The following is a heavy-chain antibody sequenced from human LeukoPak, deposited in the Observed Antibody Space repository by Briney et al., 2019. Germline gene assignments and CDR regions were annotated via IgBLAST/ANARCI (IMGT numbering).Heavy chain of an antibody. V-gene: IGHV1-46*01. CDR3: ARELRRGGKQLGDYFDY. D-gene: IGHD1-1*01. Sequence: ASVKVSCEASGYTFTSNYLHWVRQAPGQGPQWTGRINPSDGSTRYAQKFQGRVTMTRDTSTSTVYMELSSLRSEDTAVFFCARELRRGGKQLGDYFDYWGQGTLVTVSS. J-gene: IGHJ4*02. CDR2: INPSDGST. CDR1: GYTFTSNY.